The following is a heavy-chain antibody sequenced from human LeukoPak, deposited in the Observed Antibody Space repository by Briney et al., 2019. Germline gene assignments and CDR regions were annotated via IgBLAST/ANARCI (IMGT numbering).Heavy chain of an antibody. CDR1: GGSISSYY. CDR3: ARDRPHSSGWRGGYYYYGMDV. V-gene: IGHV4-59*01. Sequence: SETLSLTCTVSGGSISSYYWSWIRQPPGKGLEWIGYIYYSGSTNYNPSLKSRVTISVDTSKNQFSLKLSSVTAADTAVYYCARDRPHSSGWRGGYYYYGMDVWGQGTTVTVSS. J-gene: IGHJ6*02. D-gene: IGHD6-19*01. CDR2: IYYSGST.